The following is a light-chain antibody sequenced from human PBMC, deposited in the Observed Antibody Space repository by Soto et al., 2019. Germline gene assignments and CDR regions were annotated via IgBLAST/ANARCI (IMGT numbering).Light chain of an antibody. Sequence: EIVMTQSPATLSVSPGERATLSCRASQSFSSNLAWYQQKPGQAPRVLIYGASTRATGIPARFSGSGSGTEFTLTLSGLRSEDFAVYYCQQYNTWPPVTFGGGTKVEIK. V-gene: IGKV3-15*01. J-gene: IGKJ4*01. CDR2: GAS. CDR1: QSFSSN. CDR3: QQYNTWPPVT.